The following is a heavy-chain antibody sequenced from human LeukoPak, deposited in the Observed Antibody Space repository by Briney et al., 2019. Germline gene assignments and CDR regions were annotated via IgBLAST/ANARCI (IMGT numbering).Heavy chain of an antibody. Sequence: TGGPLRLSCAASGFTFSSYSMNWVRQAPGKGLEGVSSISSSSSYIYYADSVKGRFTISRDNAKNSLYLQMNSLRAEDTAVYYCAREGIVPAARDYYYYYGMDVWGKGTTVTVSS. CDR1: GFTFSSYS. CDR2: ISSSSSYI. J-gene: IGHJ6*04. D-gene: IGHD2-2*01. CDR3: AREGIVPAARDYYYYYGMDV. V-gene: IGHV3-21*01.